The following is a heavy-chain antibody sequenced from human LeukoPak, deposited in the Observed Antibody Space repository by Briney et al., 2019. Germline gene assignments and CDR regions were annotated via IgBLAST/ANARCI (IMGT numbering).Heavy chain of an antibody. D-gene: IGHD3-22*01. CDR3: ARDNYYDSSGYYYVQGWFDP. V-gene: IGHV4-61*02. J-gene: IGHJ5*02. Sequence: PSETLSLTCTVSGGSISSGSYYWSWIRQPAGMGLEWIVRIYTSGSTNYNPSLKSRVTISVDTSKNQFSLKLSSVTAADTAVYYCARDNYYDSSGYYYVQGWFDPWGQGTLVTVSS. CDR1: GGSISSGSYY. CDR2: IYTSGST.